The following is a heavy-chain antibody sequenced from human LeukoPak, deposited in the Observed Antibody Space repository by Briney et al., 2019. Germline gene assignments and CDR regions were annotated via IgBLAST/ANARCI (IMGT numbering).Heavy chain of an antibody. CDR2: IRYDGSDK. J-gene: IGHJ3*02. Sequence: PGGSLRLSCAASGFTFSSYGMHWVRQAPGEGLEWVAFIRYDGSDKHYADSVKGRFTISRDNSKNTLYLQMNSLRAEDTAVYYCARDPYIRPNAFDIWGQGTMVTVSS. V-gene: IGHV3-30*02. D-gene: IGHD4-11*01. CDR3: ARDPYIRPNAFDI. CDR1: GFTFSSYG.